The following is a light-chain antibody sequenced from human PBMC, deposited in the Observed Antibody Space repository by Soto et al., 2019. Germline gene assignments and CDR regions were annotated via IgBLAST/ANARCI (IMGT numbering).Light chain of an antibody. CDR1: SSDVGGYNY. V-gene: IGLV2-8*01. CDR3: SSYSGSSNWV. CDR2: EVS. J-gene: IGLJ3*02. Sequence: QSALTQPPSASGSPGPSVAISCTGTSSDVGGYNYVSWYQHHPGKAPKLMIYEVSRRPSGVSDRFSGSKSGNTASLTVSGLQAEDEADYYCSSYSGSSNWVFGGGTKVTVL.